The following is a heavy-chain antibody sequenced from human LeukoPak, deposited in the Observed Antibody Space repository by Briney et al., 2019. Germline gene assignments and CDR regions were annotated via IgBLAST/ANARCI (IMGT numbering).Heavy chain of an antibody. CDR2: ISYDGSNK. D-gene: IGHD2-8*01. Sequence: GRSLRLSCAASGFTFSSYGMHWVRQAPGKGLEWVAVISYDGSNKYYADSVKGRFTISRDNSKNTLYLQMNSLRAEDTAVYYCAVSTPLGYWGQGTLVTVSS. CDR3: AVSTPLGY. V-gene: IGHV3-30*03. CDR1: GFTFSSYG. J-gene: IGHJ4*02.